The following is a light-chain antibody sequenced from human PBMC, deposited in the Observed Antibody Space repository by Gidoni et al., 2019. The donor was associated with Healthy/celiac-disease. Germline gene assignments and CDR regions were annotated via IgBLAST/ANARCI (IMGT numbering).Light chain of an antibody. CDR3: QQYGSSPNT. J-gene: IGKJ2*01. CDR1: HSVSSSY. Sequence: EIVLTQSPGTLSLSPGESATLPCRASHSVSSSYLASYQQKPGQAPRLLIYGASSRATGIPDRFSGSGSGTDFTLTISRLEPEDFAVYYCQQYGSSPNTFGQGTKLEIK. CDR2: GAS. V-gene: IGKV3-20*01.